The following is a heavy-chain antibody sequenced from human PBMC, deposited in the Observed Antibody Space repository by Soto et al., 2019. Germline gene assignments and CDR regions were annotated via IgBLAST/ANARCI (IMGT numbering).Heavy chain of an antibody. CDR3: ARDSKGSITIFGVVIIDYGMDV. CDR2: IKQDGSEK. D-gene: IGHD3-3*01. Sequence: GGSLRLSCAASGFTFSSYWVSWVRQAPGKGLEWVANIKQDGSEKYYVDSVKGRFTISRDNAKNSLYLQMNSLRAEDTAVYYCARDSKGSITIFGVVIIDYGMDVWGQGTTVTVSS. V-gene: IGHV3-7*01. J-gene: IGHJ6*02. CDR1: GFTFSSYW.